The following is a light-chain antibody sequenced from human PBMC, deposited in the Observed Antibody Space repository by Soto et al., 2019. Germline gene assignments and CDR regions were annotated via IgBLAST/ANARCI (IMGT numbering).Light chain of an antibody. CDR3: QLYESSPT. CDR2: GTS. V-gene: IGKV3-20*01. CDR1: QSVSGLY. Sequence: EIVLTQSPGTLPLSPGERATLSCRASQSVSGLYLAWYQHKPGQAPRLLIYGTSSRATGIPDRFSGGGSGTDFTLTITRLEPDDFAVYFCQLYESSPTFGQGTKVEIK. J-gene: IGKJ1*01.